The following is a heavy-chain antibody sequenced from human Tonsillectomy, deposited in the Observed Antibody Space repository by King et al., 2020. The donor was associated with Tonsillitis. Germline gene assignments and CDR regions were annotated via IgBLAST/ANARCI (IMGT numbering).Heavy chain of an antibody. CDR2: ILSDGTNE. J-gene: IGHJ4*02. Sequence: QLVQSGGGVVQPGRSRRLSCEASGFTFRDYDMHWVRQAPGKGLEWVALILSDGTNEYYGDSVKGRFTISRDNSKNTLYLQMNSLRIEDTAVYYCAKEAYKPSSVVDHWGQGTLVTVSS. V-gene: IGHV3-30*18. D-gene: IGHD6-6*01. CDR1: GFTFRDYD. CDR3: AKEAYKPSSVVDH.